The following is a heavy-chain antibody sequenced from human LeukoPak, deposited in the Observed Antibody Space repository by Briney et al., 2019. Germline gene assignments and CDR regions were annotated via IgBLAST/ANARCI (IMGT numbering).Heavy chain of an antibody. CDR1: GFTFSTYT. J-gene: IGHJ4*02. CDR2: ITGGGSYI. V-gene: IGHV3-21*01. D-gene: IGHD5-24*01. CDR3: ARSRDGYNPLDN. Sequence: GGSLRLSCAASGFTFSTYTMNWVRQAPGKGLEWVSSITGGGSYIHYADSVKGRFTISRDNAKNSTYLQMNSLRADDTAVYYCARSRDGYNPLDNWGQGTLVTVSS.